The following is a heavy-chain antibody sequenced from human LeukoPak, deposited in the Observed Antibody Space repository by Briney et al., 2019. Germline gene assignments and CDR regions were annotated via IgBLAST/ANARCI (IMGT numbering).Heavy chain of an antibody. CDR3: AVAYNYDSSGYYPYYFDY. D-gene: IGHD3-22*01. CDR2: FDPEDGET. Sequence: GASVKVSCKVSGYTLTELSMHWVRQAPGKGLEWMGGFDPEDGETIYAQKFQGRVTITADESTSTAYMELSSLRSEDTAVYYCAVAYNYDSSGYYPYYFDYWGQGTLVTVSS. J-gene: IGHJ4*02. V-gene: IGHV1-24*01. CDR1: GYTLTELS.